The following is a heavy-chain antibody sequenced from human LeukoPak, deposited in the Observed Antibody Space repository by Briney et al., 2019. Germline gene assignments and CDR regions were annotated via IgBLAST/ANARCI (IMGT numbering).Heavy chain of an antibody. D-gene: IGHD3-22*01. V-gene: IGHV3-11*01. Sequence: GGSLRLSCAASGFTFSDYYMSWIHQAPGKGLEWVSYISSSGSTIYYADSVKGRFTISRDNAKNSLYLQMNSLRAEDTAVYYCVGDYDSSGYAIDYWGQGTLVTVSS. CDR2: ISSSGSTI. CDR3: VGDYDSSGYAIDY. CDR1: GFTFSDYY. J-gene: IGHJ4*02.